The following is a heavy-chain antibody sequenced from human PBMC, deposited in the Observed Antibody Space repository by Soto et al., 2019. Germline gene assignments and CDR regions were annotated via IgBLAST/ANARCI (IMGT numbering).Heavy chain of an antibody. CDR2: INGDNGNT. CDR3: ARDHRFMYDILTGYYSARFDP. D-gene: IGHD3-9*01. J-gene: IGHJ5*02. V-gene: IGHV1-3*01. Sequence: ASVKVSCKASGHTFSNNLMHWVRQAPGQRLEWLGWINGDNGNTKCSQKFQDRVTITRDTSASTTYMELSSLRYEDTAVYYCARDHRFMYDILTGYYSARFDPWGQGTLVTVSS. CDR1: GHTFSNNL.